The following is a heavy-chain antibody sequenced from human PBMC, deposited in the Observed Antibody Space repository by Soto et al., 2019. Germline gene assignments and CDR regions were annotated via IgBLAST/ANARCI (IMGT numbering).Heavy chain of an antibody. V-gene: IGHV4-59*01. CDR2: AHYSGAT. J-gene: IGHJ4*02. D-gene: IGHD4-17*01. Sequence: WTWIRQPPGKGLEWIGYAHYSGATNYNPSLMSRLTISVDTSNKQFSLKLTSVTAADTAVYYCARGVSFMTTVTTFYFDFWGQGTLVTVSS. CDR3: ARGVSFMTTVTTFYFDF.